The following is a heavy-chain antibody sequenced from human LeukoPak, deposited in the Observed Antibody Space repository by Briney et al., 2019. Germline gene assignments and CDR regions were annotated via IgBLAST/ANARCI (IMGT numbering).Heavy chain of an antibody. CDR3: ARGDSSGYYSQWYFDY. Sequence: ASVKVSCKASGYTFTGYYMHWVRQAPGQGLEWMGWINPNSGGTNYAQKFQGRVTMTRDTSISTAYMELSRLRSDDTAVYYCARGDSSGYYSQWYFDYWGQGTLVTVSS. J-gene: IGHJ4*02. CDR1: GYTFTGYY. V-gene: IGHV1-2*02. D-gene: IGHD3-22*01. CDR2: INPNSGGT.